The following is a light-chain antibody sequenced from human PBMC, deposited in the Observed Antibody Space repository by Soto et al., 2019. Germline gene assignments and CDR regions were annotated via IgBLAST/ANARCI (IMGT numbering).Light chain of an antibody. J-gene: IGKJ5*01. Sequence: IVCTQSPGTLSLSPGESATLSCRAIQIVDSSYLAWYQQKPGQAPRLLIYGASSRATGIPHRFSGSGSGTEFTLTTSSLQSADFAIYYCQQYNNWPPITFGQGTRLDIK. V-gene: IGKV3-20*01. CDR1: QIVDSSY. CDR2: GAS. CDR3: QQYNNWPPIT.